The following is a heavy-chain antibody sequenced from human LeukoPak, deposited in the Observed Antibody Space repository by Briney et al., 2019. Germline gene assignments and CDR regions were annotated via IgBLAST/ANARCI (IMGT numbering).Heavy chain of an antibody. CDR3: ARDVCSSSSCYDY. D-gene: IGHD2-15*01. J-gene: IGHJ4*02. CDR1: GGSISYYY. V-gene: IGHV4-59*01. CDR2: IYYSGST. Sequence: SETLSLTCTVSGGSISYYYWSWIRQPPGKGLEWIGYIYYSGSTNYNPSLKSRVTISVDTSKNQFSLKLNSVTAADTAVYYCARDVCSSSSCYDYWGQGTLVTVSS.